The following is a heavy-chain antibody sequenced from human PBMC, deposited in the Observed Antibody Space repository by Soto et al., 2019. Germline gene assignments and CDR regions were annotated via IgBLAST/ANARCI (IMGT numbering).Heavy chain of an antibody. CDR1: GYTFPRYT. CDR2: INPDNGKK. D-gene: IGHD2-15*01. V-gene: IGHV1-3*01. J-gene: IGHJ5*02. CDR3: ARGIATGQLDP. Sequence: GASVKVSCKASGYTFPRYTMNWVRQAPGQRLEWKGWINPDNGKKKTSQKNQDRVIITKDTSASTDYKEQSSLKNENKAVHYCARGIATGQLDPWGQGTLVTVSS.